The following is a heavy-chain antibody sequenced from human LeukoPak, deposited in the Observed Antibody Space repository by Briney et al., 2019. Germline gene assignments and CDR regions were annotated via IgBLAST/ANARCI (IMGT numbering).Heavy chain of an antibody. J-gene: IGHJ4*02. V-gene: IGHV3-15*01. CDR2: IKSITDGGTT. D-gene: IGHD5-24*01. Sequence: PGGSLRLSCAASGFTFRTAYMSWVRQAPGKGLEWVGLIKSITDGGTTDYNGPLRGRFTISRDDSRDTVYLQMNDLRTEDTAVYYWATNNEERCADGVFFYWGEETLVTVSS. CDR3: ATNNEERCADGVFFY. CDR1: GFTFRTAY.